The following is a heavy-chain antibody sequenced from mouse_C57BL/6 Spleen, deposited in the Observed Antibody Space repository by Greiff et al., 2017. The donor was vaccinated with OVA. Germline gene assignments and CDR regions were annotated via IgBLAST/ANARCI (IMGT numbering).Heavy chain of an antibody. Sequence: QVQLQQPGAELVMPGASVKLSCKASGYTFTSYWMHWVKQRPGQGLEWIGEIDPSDSYTNYNQKFKGKSTLTVDKSSSTAYMQLSSLTSEDSAVYYCARRHDGYFDVWGTGTTVTVSS. CDR1: GYTFTSYW. CDR2: IDPSDSYT. D-gene: IGHD2-12*01. J-gene: IGHJ1*03. CDR3: ARRHDGYFDV. V-gene: IGHV1-69*01.